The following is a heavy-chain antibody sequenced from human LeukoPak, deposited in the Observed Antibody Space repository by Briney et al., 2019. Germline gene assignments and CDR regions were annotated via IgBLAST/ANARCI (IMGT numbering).Heavy chain of an antibody. J-gene: IGHJ4*02. Sequence: GGSLRLSCAASGFTFSSYGMHWVRQAPGKGLEWVAVIWYDGSDKYYADSVKGRFTISRDNSKNTLYLQMNSLRAEDTAVYYCAKDLKARVTTTDYWGQGTLVTVSS. V-gene: IGHV3-33*06. D-gene: IGHD4-17*01. CDR2: IWYDGSDK. CDR1: GFTFSSYG. CDR3: AKDLKARVTTTDY.